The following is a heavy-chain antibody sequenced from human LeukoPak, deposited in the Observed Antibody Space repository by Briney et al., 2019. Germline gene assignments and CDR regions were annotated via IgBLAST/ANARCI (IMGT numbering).Heavy chain of an antibody. CDR2: IYSGGST. D-gene: IGHD5-24*01. CDR1: GFTVSSNY. J-gene: IGHJ3*02. CDR3: AKEMATMNAFDI. V-gene: IGHV3-66*01. Sequence: PGGSLRLSCAASGFTVSSNYMSWVRQAPGKGLECVSVIYSGGSTDYKDSVKDRFIISRDNSKNTLYLQMNSLRAEDTAVYYCAKEMATMNAFDIWGQGTMVTVSS.